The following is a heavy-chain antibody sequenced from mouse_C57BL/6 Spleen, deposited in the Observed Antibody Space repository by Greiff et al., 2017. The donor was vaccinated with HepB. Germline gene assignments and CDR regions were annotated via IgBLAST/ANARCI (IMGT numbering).Heavy chain of an antibody. Sequence: QVQLQQSGAELVMPGASVKLSCKASGYTFTSYWMHWVKQRPGQGLEWIGEIDPSDSYTNYNQKFKGKSTLTVDKSSSTAYMQLSSLTSEDSAVYYCARGATMAPWVAYWGQGTLVTVSA. CDR3: ARGATMAPWVAY. J-gene: IGHJ3*01. D-gene: IGHD2-1*01. CDR2: IDPSDSYT. CDR1: GYTFTSYW. V-gene: IGHV1-69*01.